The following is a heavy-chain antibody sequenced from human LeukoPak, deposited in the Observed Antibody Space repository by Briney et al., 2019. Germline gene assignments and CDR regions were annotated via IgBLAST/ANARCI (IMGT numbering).Heavy chain of an antibody. D-gene: IGHD2-2*01. J-gene: IGHJ4*02. V-gene: IGHV1-24*01. CDR3: ARGYCSSTSCFLDY. Sequence: ASVKVSCKVSGYTLTELSMHWVRQAPGKGLEWIGGFDPEDGETIYAQKFQGRVTMTEDTSTDTAYMELTSLRSEDTAVYYCARGYCSSTSCFLDYWGQGTLVTVSS. CDR1: GYTLTELS. CDR2: FDPEDGET.